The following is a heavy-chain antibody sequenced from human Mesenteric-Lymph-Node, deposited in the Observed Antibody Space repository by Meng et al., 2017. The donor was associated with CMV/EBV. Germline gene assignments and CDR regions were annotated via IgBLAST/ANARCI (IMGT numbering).Heavy chain of an antibody. Sequence: GESLKISCAASGFTFSSYGMHWVRQAPGKGLEWVAVIWYDGSNKYYADSVKGRFTISRDNSKNTLYLQMNSLRAEDTAVYYCAKGSRFLEWLLYCSYWGQGTLVTVSS. CDR1: GFTFSSYG. J-gene: IGHJ4*02. D-gene: IGHD3-3*01. V-gene: IGHV3-33*06. CDR3: AKGSRFLEWLLYCSY. CDR2: IWYDGSNK.